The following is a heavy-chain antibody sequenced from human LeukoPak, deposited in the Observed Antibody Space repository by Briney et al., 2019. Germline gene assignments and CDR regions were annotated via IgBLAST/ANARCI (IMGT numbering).Heavy chain of an antibody. Sequence: GGSLRLSCAASGFTVSSNYMSWVRQAPGKGLEWVSVIYSGGSTYYADSVKGRFTISRDNSKNTLYLQMNSLRAEDTAVYYCARVLRYYDSSGYGYYFDYWGQGTLVTVPS. CDR3: ARVLRYYDSSGYGYYFDY. D-gene: IGHD3-22*01. V-gene: IGHV3-53*01. CDR1: GFTVSSNY. J-gene: IGHJ4*02. CDR2: IYSGGST.